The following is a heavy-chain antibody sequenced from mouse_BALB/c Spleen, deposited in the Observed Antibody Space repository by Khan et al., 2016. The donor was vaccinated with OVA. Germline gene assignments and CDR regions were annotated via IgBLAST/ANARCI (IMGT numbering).Heavy chain of an antibody. CDR1: GFSVTNYG. CDR2: IWAGGST. V-gene: IGHV2-9*02. CDR3: ARAFYGGAWFAD. Sequence: QVQLKESGPGLVAPSQTLSITCTVSGFSVTNYGVHWVRQPPGKGLEWLGVIWAGGSTNRNSALMSSLSISKDDSKSKVFVQMNRLQTDDTAVYYCARAFYGGAWFADWGQGTLVTVSA. D-gene: IGHD1-2*01. J-gene: IGHJ3*01.